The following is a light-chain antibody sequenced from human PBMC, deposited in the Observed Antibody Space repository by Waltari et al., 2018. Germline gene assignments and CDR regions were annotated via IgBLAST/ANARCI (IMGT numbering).Light chain of an antibody. CDR1: QGISSW. CDR3: QQYNSVPYN. V-gene: IGKV1-5*01. CDR2: KAS. J-gene: IGKJ2*01. Sequence: IQMTQSPSSLPASIGDRVTVTCRASQGISSWLAWYQQKPGQPPKLLIYKASILEGGIPSRFSGSGSGTDFTLTISSLQPEDFGIYYCQQYNSVPYNFGQGTKVDIK.